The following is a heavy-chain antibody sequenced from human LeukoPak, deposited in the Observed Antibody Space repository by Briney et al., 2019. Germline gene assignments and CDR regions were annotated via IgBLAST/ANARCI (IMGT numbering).Heavy chain of an antibody. CDR3: ARALYDSSAYTNWFDP. V-gene: IGHV1-69*02. J-gene: IGHJ5*02. CDR1: GGTFSSYS. D-gene: IGHD3-22*01. CDR2: IIPIIGIA. Sequence: GSSVKVSCKASGGTFSSYSIGWVRQAPGQGLEWLGRIIPIIGIASYAQKFQGRVTITADKSTSTAYMELSSLRSEDTAVYYCARALYDSSAYTNWFDPWGQGTLVTVSS.